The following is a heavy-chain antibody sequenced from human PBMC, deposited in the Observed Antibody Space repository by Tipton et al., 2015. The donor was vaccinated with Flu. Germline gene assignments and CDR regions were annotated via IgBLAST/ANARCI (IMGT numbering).Heavy chain of an antibody. CDR3: ARGLSGSGSYQRRYFDS. V-gene: IGHV4-39*07. Sequence: TLSLTCAVSRDSIRSSNYYWGWIRQPPGKGLEWIGNIFHSGNTYHNPSLKSRVTISIDTSKNQFSLKLSSVTAADTAVYYCARGLSGSGSYQRRYFDSWGQGTLVTVSS. J-gene: IGHJ4*02. D-gene: IGHD3-10*01. CDR2: IFHSGNT. CDR1: RDSIRSSNYY.